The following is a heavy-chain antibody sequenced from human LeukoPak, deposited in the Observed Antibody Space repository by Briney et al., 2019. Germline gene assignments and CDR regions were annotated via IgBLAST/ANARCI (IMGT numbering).Heavy chain of an antibody. CDR1: GFTLTTYW. D-gene: IGHD2-15*01. V-gene: IGHV3-7*04. CDR2: INQDESAK. CDR3: ARSRYCSGGSCYLDY. J-gene: IGHJ4*02. Sequence: GGSQTLSCAASGFTLTTYWMSWVRQAPGKGLEWVANINQDESAKYYLDSVKGRFTISRDNAQNSLYLQMNSLRAEDTAVYYCARSRYCSGGSCYLDYWGEGTLVTVSS.